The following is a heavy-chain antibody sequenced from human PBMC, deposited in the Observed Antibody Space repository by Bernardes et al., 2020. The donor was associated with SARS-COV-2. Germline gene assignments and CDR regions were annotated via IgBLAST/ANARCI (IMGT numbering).Heavy chain of an antibody. CDR3: ARVEYSSSWHLITVAGTGWYFDL. Sequence: SETLSLTCTVSGGSISSYYWSWIRQPPGKGLEWIGYIYYSGSTNYNPSLKSRVTISVDTSKNQFSLKLSSVTAADTAVYYCARVEYSSSWHLITVAGTGWYFDLWGRGTLVTVSS. D-gene: IGHD6-13*01. J-gene: IGHJ2*01. CDR2: IYYSGST. V-gene: IGHV4-59*01. CDR1: GGSISSYY.